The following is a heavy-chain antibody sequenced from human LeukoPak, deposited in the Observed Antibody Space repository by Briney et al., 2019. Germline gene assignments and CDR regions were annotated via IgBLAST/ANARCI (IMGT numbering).Heavy chain of an antibody. CDR3: AKGQEYYDSSGCLTY. D-gene: IGHD3-22*01. CDR1: GFTFSSYS. CDR2: ISSSSSYI. J-gene: IGHJ4*02. Sequence: GGSLRLSCAASGFTFSSYSMNWVRQAPGKGLEWVSSISSSSSYIYYADSVKGRFTISRDNAKNSLYLQMNSLRAEDTAVYYCAKGQEYYDSSGCLTYWGQGTLVTVSS. V-gene: IGHV3-21*01.